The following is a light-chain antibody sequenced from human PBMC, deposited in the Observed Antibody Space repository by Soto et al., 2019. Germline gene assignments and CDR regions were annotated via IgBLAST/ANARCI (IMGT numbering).Light chain of an antibody. Sequence: QSVLTQPPSVSGAPGQRVTISCTGSSANIGAGYDVHWYQQRPGAAPKLLISANINRPSGVPDRFSGSKSGTSASLAITGLQADDEGDYYCETWDSRLSAGVFGTGTKVTVL. CDR2: ANI. CDR3: ETWDSRLSAGV. CDR1: SANIGAGYD. J-gene: IGLJ1*01. V-gene: IGLV1-40*01.